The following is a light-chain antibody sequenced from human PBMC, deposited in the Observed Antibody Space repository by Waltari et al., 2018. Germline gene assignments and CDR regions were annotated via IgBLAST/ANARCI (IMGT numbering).Light chain of an antibody. J-gene: IGKJ1*01. CDR3: QQYNNWPRT. V-gene: IGKV3-15*01. CDR1: QRINSN. Sequence: EIVMTQSPATLSVSPGERATLSCRASQRINSNLAWYQQKPGQAPRLLIYGESTRATGIPARFAVTGSGTEFTLTISSLQSEDFAVYYCQQYNNWPRTFGQGTKVEIK. CDR2: GES.